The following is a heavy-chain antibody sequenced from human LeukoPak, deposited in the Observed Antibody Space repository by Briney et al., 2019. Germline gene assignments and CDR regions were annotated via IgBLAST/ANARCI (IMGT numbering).Heavy chain of an antibody. J-gene: IGHJ4*02. D-gene: IGHD5-24*01. CDR1: GFTVSSYA. CDR3: ARDRTRDGYNQGRVFDY. CDR2: ISYDGSNK. Sequence: GGSLRLSCAASGFTVSSYAMHWVRQAPGKGLEWVAVISYDGSNKYYADSVKGRFTISRDNSKNTLYLQMNSLRAEDTAVYYCARDRTRDGYNQGRVFDYWGQGTLVTDSS. V-gene: IGHV3-30-3*01.